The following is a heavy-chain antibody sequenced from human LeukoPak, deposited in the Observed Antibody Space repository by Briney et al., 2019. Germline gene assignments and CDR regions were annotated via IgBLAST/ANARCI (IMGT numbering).Heavy chain of an antibody. CDR3: AREDPKPGELLPLPKWRAFDI. CDR1: GFTFSSYA. Sequence: GGSLRLSCAASGFTFSSYAMHWVRQAPGKGLEWVAVISYDGSNKYYADSVKGRFTISRDNSKNTLYLQMNSLRAEDTAVYYCAREDPKPGELLPLPKWRAFDIWGQGTMVTVSS. J-gene: IGHJ3*02. D-gene: IGHD1-26*01. CDR2: ISYDGSNK. V-gene: IGHV3-30-3*01.